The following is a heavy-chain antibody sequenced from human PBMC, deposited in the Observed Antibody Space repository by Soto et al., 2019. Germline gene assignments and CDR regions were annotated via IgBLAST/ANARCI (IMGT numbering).Heavy chain of an antibody. CDR3: ARSAGWYAVHS. Sequence: QVQLQESGPGLVKPSGTLSLTCAVSGDSVSSPYYWCWVRQPPGKGLEWIGGVFHTGTTSYNPSLRSRFTISMDKSINQFSLDLSSVTAADTAVYYCARSAGWYAVHSWGPGTLVIV. D-gene: IGHD6-19*01. J-gene: IGHJ4*02. CDR1: GDSVSSPYY. CDR2: VFHTGTT. V-gene: IGHV4-4*02.